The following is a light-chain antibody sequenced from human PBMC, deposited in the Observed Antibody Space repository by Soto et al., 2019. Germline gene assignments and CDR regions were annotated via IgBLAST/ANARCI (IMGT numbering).Light chain of an antibody. J-gene: IGLJ1*01. V-gene: IGLV2-14*01. CDR3: SSYTSDWGV. Sequence: QSVLTQPASVSGSLGQSITISCTGTSSDVGGYDFVSWYQHHPGKAPKLIIYEVRTRPSGVSDRFSGSKSGNTASLTIPGLQAEDEADYYCSSYTSDWGVFGTGTKVTVL. CDR2: EVR. CDR1: SSDVGGYDF.